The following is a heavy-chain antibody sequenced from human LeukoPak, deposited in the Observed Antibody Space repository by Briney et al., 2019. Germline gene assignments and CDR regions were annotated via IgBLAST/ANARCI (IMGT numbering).Heavy chain of an antibody. V-gene: IGHV1-18*01. CDR3: AREDYYDSTPFWPY. D-gene: IGHD3-22*01. CDR2: ISAYNGNT. CDR1: GYTFTSYG. J-gene: IGHJ4*02. Sequence: ASVKVSCKASGYTFTSYGISWVRQAPGQGLEWMGWISAYNGNTNYAQKLQGRVTMTTDTSPSTAYMELRSLRSDDTAVYYCAREDYYDSTPFWPYWGQGTLVTVSS.